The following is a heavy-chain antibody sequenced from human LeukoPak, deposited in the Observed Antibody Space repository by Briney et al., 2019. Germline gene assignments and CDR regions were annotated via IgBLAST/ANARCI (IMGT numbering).Heavy chain of an antibody. J-gene: IGHJ4*02. Sequence: SETLALTCTVSSYSISSGYYWGWIRQPPGKGLEWIGSIYHNASTYYNPSLKSRVTISVDTSKNHFSLKLSSVTAADTAVYYCARDLADLVVPAASDFDYWGQGTLVTVSS. CDR3: ARDLADLVVPAASDFDY. CDR1: SYSISSGYY. V-gene: IGHV4-38-2*02. CDR2: IYHNAST. D-gene: IGHD2-2*01.